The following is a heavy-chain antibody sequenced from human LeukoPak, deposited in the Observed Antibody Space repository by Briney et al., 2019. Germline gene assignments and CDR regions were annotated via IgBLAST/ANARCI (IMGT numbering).Heavy chain of an antibody. CDR2: VYYGRSP. V-gene: IGHV4-39*02. J-gene: IGHJ4*02. Sequence: SETLSLTCTDSGDSISRSTYYWAWIRQPPGKGLEWIGSVYYGRSPYFNPSLESRATISVDTSKNHFSLKMSSVTAADTAVYYCARSSGTGTFSYWGQGTLVTVSS. CDR3: ARSSGTGTFSY. CDR1: GDSISRSTYY. D-gene: IGHD6-25*01.